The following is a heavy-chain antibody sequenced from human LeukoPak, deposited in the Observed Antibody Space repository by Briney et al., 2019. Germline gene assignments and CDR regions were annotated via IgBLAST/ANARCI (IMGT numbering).Heavy chain of an antibody. Sequence: SQTLSLTCTVSGGSISSGSHHWSWIRQPAGKGLEWIGRIYSSVSTNYNPSFKSRVTILVDTSTNKFSLELTSVTAADTAVYYCARDLAGYVDVWGRGTLVTVAS. CDR3: ARDLAGYVDV. J-gene: IGHJ2*01. V-gene: IGHV4-61*02. CDR2: IYSSVST. CDR1: GGSISSGSHH.